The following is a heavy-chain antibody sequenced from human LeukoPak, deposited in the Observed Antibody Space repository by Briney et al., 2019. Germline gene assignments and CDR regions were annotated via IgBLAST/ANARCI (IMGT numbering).Heavy chain of an antibody. CDR3: AKFAGLVPKSAFDY. CDR2: ISGSGGST. Sequence: GGSLGLSCSASGFMFSNYAMHWVRQAPGKGWGGVSAISGSGGSTYYADSVKGRVTISRDNSKNTLYLQMNSLRAEDTAVYYCAKFAGLVPKSAFDYWGQGTLVTVSS. CDR1: GFMFSNYA. D-gene: IGHD6-13*01. V-gene: IGHV3-23*01. J-gene: IGHJ4*02.